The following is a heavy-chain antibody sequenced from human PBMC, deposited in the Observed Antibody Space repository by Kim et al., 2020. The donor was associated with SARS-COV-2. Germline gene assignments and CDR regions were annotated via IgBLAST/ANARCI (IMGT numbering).Heavy chain of an antibody. CDR2: ISGSGGST. CDR3: AKDHPEDIVVVPAATYFDY. Sequence: GGSLRLSCAASGFTFSSYAMSWVRQAPGKGLEWVSAISGSGGSTYYADSVKGRFTISRDNSKNTLYLQMNSLRAEDTAVYYCAKDHPEDIVVVPAATYFDYWGQGTLVTVSS. J-gene: IGHJ4*02. V-gene: IGHV3-23*01. D-gene: IGHD2-2*01. CDR1: GFTFSSYA.